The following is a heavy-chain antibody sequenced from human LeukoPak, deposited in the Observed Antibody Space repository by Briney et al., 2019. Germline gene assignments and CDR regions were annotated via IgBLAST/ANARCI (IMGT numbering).Heavy chain of an antibody. V-gene: IGHV1-58*01. J-gene: IGHJ4*02. CDR1: GFTLSGSA. CDR3: ATDSSPMVRGLIIAFAY. Sequence: SAKVSCKASGFTLSGSAVQWVRQARGQRLEWLGWVIVDSGRTHFLQKLQDRVILTRDMSTNTAYMELTGLTSEDTAVYYCATDSSPMVRGLIIAFAYWGQGTQVTVSS. D-gene: IGHD3-10*01. CDR2: VIVDSGRT.